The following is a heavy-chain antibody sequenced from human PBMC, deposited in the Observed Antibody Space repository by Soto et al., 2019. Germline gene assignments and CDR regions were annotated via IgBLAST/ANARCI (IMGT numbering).Heavy chain of an antibody. CDR1: GGSISSYY. J-gene: IGHJ6*02. Sequence: QVQLQESGPGLVKPSETLSLTCTVSGGSISSYYWSWIRQPPGKGLEWIGYIYYSGSTTYNPSLKSRVTISVDTSKNQFSLKLSSVTAADTAVYYCARYYYGMDVWGQGTTVTVSS. CDR3: ARYYYGMDV. CDR2: IYYSGST. V-gene: IGHV4-59*08.